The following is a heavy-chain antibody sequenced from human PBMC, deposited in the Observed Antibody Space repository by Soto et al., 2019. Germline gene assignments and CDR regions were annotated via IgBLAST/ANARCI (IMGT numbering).Heavy chain of an antibody. CDR2: ISYIGST. CDR3: ARVVCP. CDR1: GGAISRGDYY. Sequence: QVQPQESRPGLLKPSQTLSLTCTVSGGAISRGDYYWSWIRQPPGKGLEWIGYISYIGSTYYNPSLKRQVTISVDTSKNQVSLKPSSVTAAGTAVYSCARVVCPWGQGTLVTVSS. V-gene: IGHV4-30-4*01. J-gene: IGHJ5*02.